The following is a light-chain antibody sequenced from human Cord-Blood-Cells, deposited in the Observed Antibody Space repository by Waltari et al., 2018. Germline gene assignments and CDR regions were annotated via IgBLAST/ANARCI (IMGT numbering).Light chain of an antibody. CDR1: QSISSY. V-gene: IGKV1-39*01. CDR3: QQSHSTPRT. Sequence: DIQMTQSPSSLSASVGDRVTITCRARQSISSYLNWYQQKPGKAPKLLIYAASSLQSGVPSRFSGSGSGTDFTLTISSLQPEDCATYYCQQSHSTPRTFGQGTKVEIK. J-gene: IGKJ1*01. CDR2: AAS.